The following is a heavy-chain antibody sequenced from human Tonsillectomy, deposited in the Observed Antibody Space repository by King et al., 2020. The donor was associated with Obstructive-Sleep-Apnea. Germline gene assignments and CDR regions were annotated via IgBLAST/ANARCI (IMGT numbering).Heavy chain of an antibody. Sequence: LQLQESGPGLVKPSETLSLTCSVSGGSLTSSSYYWGWIRQPPGKGLEWIGSIYYSGTTYYSPSLRSRVTIPVDTSKNQFSLNLRSVTAADTALYYCVRDYGDYYNSGTKASSYFKYWGQGILVTVSS. CDR1: GGSLTSSSYY. V-gene: IGHV4-39*07. CDR2: IYYSGTT. D-gene: IGHD3-10*01. CDR3: VRDYGDYYNSGTKASSYFKY. J-gene: IGHJ4*02.